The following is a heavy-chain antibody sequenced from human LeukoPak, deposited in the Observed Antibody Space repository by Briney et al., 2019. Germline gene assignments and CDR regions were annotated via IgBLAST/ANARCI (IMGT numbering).Heavy chain of an antibody. V-gene: IGHV4-4*02. CDR3: ARDMSRVPGYPGDGMDV. D-gene: IGHD3-16*02. Sequence: SVTLSLTCAVSGGSITSANWWSWVRQPPGKGLEWIGEIYHSEYTNYNPSLKSRVTISVDKSKNQFFLKLNSVTAADTAAYYCARDMSRVPGYPGDGMDVWGQGTTVIVSS. CDR2: IYHSEYT. CDR1: GGSITSANW. J-gene: IGHJ6*02.